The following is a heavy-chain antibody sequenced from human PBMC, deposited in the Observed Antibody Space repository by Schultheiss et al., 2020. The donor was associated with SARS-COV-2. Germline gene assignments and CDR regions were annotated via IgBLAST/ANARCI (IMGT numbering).Heavy chain of an antibody. CDR2: ISGSGGST. Sequence: GGSLRLSCAASGFTFSDYKMSWIRQAPGKGLEWVSAISGSGGSTYYADSVKGRFTISRDISKNTLYLQMSSLRAEDTAVYFCARERIGLDYYDSRGDFDYWGQGTLVTVSS. V-gene: IGHV3-23*01. CDR1: GFTFSDYK. J-gene: IGHJ4*02. D-gene: IGHD3-22*01. CDR3: ARERIGLDYYDSRGDFDY.